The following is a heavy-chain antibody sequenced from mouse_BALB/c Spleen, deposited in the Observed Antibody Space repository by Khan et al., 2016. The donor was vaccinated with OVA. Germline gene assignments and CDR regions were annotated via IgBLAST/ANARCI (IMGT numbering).Heavy chain of an antibody. D-gene: IGHD4-1*01. Sequence: QVQLQQSGPELVKPGASVKMSCKASGYTFTDYVMNWVKQRNGQGLEWIGQIYPGSDSTYYNEKFKGKATLTADRSSSTAYMQRSNLTSEDSAVYVCARAGWDVFAYWGQGTLVTVSA. CDR2: IYPGSDST. V-gene: IGHV1-77*01. CDR1: GYTFTDYV. J-gene: IGHJ3*01. CDR3: ARAGWDVFAY.